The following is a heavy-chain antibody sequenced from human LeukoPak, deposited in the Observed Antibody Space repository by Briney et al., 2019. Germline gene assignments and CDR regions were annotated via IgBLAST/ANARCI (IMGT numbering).Heavy chain of an antibody. J-gene: IGHJ4*02. Sequence: GESLKISCKGSGYSFASYWIAWVRQMPGKGLERMGIIFPGDSGTIYSPSFQGQVTISADKSISTAYLQWSSLKASDTAIYYCARHSAQRWNNDYWGQGTLVTVSS. CDR3: ARHSAQRWNNDY. CDR1: GYSFASYW. CDR2: IFPGDSGT. D-gene: IGHD1/OR15-1a*01. V-gene: IGHV5-51*01.